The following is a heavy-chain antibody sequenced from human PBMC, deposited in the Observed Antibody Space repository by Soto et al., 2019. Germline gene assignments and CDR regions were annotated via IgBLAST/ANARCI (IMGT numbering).Heavy chain of an antibody. CDR3: VKQAAAGHYYYYGMDV. D-gene: IGHD6-13*01. CDR1: GFTFESYG. J-gene: IGHJ6*02. V-gene: IGHV3-30*18. Sequence: GGALRLSCTASGFTFESYGMHWVRQAPGKGLEWLAYISHEGVMKFYAGSVKGRFTISRDNSKNTLYLQMSSLRAEDTAVYYCVKQAAAGHYYYYGMDVWGQGTTVTVSS. CDR2: ISHEGVMK.